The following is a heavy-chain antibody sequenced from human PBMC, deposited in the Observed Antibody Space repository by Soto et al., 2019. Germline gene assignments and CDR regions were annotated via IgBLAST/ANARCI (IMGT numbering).Heavy chain of an antibody. CDR2: INHSGST. D-gene: IGHD3-10*01. Sequence: SETLSLTCAVYGGSFSGYYWSWIRQPPGKGLEWIGEINHSGSTNYNPSLKSRVTISVDTSKNQFSLKLSSVTAADTAVYYCARDALEYYYGSGRHPTPFDYWGQGSLVTVSS. V-gene: IGHV4-34*01. CDR1: GGSFSGYY. CDR3: ARDALEYYYGSGRHPTPFDY. J-gene: IGHJ4*02.